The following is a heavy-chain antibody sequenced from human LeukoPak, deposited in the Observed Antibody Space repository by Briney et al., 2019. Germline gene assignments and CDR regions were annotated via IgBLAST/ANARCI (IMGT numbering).Heavy chain of an antibody. D-gene: IGHD3-10*01. CDR2: ISTSGTFI. J-gene: IGHJ4*02. Sequence: GGSLRLSCVASGFTFSSYSMNWVRQAPGKGLEWISYISTSGTFIYNADSVKGRFTISRDNDKKSVYLQMRSLRSEDTAVYYCARGPIWFGELKGNVLDYWGQGTLVTVSS. V-gene: IGHV3-48*01. CDR1: GFTFSSYS. CDR3: ARGPIWFGELKGNVLDY.